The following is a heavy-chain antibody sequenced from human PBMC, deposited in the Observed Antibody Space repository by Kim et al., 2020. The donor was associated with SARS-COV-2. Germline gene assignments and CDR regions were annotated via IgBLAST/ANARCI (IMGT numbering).Heavy chain of an antibody. CDR3: AKDGPGGRAAS. J-gene: IGHJ4*02. D-gene: IGHD6-25*01. V-gene: IGHV3-30*02. Sequence: KNYSAPVKGRCTIPRDNSKNTLLLQKNSLRAEDTAVYYCAKDGPGGRAASWGQGTLVTVSS. CDR2: K.